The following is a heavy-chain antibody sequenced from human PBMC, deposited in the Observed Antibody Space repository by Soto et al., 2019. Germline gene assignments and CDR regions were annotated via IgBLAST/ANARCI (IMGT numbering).Heavy chain of an antibody. J-gene: IGHJ4*02. V-gene: IGHV5-51*01. D-gene: IGHD5-12*01. CDR2: IYPGDSDT. CDR1: GYSFTSYW. Sequence: GESLKISCKGSGYSFTSYWIAWVRQMPGKGLEWMGIIYPGDSDTRYSPSFEGQVTMSADKSISTAYLQWSSLKASDSAMYYCARHRYSAYESWMGYWGQGTLVTVSS. CDR3: ARHRYSAYESWMGY.